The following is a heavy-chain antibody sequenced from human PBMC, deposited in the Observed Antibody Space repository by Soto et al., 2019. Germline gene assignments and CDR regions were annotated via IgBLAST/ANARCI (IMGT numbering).Heavy chain of an antibody. D-gene: IGHD5-18*01. CDR1: GGSISSYY. CDR2: IYYSGST. Sequence: SETLSLTCTVSGGSISSYYWSWIRQPPGKGLDWIGYIYYSGSTNYNPSLKSRVTISVDTSKNQFSLKLSSVTAADTAVYYCARGLSSRGYSYGYPYNWFDPWGQGTLVTVSS. J-gene: IGHJ5*02. V-gene: IGHV4-59*01. CDR3: ARGLSSRGYSYGYPYNWFDP.